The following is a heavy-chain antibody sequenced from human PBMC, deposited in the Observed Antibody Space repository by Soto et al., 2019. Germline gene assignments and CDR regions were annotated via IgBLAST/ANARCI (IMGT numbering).Heavy chain of an antibody. CDR3: AKAHSGYYSYYLDY. J-gene: IGHJ4*02. CDR2: ISYDGSNK. D-gene: IGHD3-3*01. Sequence: GGSLIHSTASSEFNFSSYCMHLVRQAQGKGLEWVAVISYDGSNKYYADSVKGRFTISRENSKNTLYLQMNSLRAEDTAVYYCAKAHSGYYSYYLDYWGQGTMVTVSS. V-gene: IGHV3-33*06. CDR1: EFNFSSYC.